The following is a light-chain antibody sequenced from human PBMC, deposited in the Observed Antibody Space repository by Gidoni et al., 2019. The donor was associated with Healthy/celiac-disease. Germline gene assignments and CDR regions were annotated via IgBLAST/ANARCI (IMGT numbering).Light chain of an antibody. CDR1: SGSIASNY. CDR3: QSYDSSNWV. Sequence: NFMLTQPHSVSESPRQTVTISCTGSSGSIASNYVQWYQQRPGSAPTTVIYEDNQRPSGVPDRFSGSIDSSSNSASLTISGLKTEDEADYYCQSYDSSNWVFGGGTKLTVL. J-gene: IGLJ3*02. CDR2: EDN. V-gene: IGLV6-57*02.